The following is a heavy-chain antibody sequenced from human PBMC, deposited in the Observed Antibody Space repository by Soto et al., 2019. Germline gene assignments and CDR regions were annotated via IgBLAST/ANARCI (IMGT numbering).Heavy chain of an antibody. Sequence: QAQLVQSGAEVKKPGASVKVSCKASGYTFTGYDINWVRQATGQGVEWMGWMNPNRGNTGYAQNFQGRVTMTRDNSISTAYMELTSRRAADSAVYYFEGEKVGTTGIDFWGQGTLVTVSS. CDR1: GYTFTGYD. CDR2: MNPNRGNT. D-gene: IGHD1-26*01. V-gene: IGHV1-8*01. J-gene: IGHJ4*02. CDR3: EGEKVGTTGIDF.